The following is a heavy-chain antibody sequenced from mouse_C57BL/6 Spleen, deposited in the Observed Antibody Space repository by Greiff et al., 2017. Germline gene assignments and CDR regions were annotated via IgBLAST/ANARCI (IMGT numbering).Heavy chain of an antibody. Sequence: VKLMESGAELARPGASVKMSCKASGYTFTSYTMHWVKQRPGQGLEWIGYINPSSGYTKYNQKFKDKATLTADKSSSTAYMQLSSLTSEDSAVYYCAREGTAQATPFAYWGQGTLVTVSA. CDR1: GYTFTSYT. D-gene: IGHD3-2*02. J-gene: IGHJ3*01. CDR2: INPSSGYT. V-gene: IGHV1-4*01. CDR3: AREGTAQATPFAY.